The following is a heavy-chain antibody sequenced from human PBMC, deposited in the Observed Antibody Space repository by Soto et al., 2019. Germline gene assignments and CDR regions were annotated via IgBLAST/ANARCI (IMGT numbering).Heavy chain of an antibody. D-gene: IGHD2-21*01. CDR3: GGGGGWGWLHGDSYYLDY. CDR2: IIPIFGTA. Sequence: GASVKVSCKASGGTFSSYAISWVRQAPGQGLEWMGGIIPIFGTANYAQKFQGRVTITADKSTSTAYMELSSLRSEDTAVYYCGGGGGWGWLHGDSYYLDYWGQGTLVTVSS. J-gene: IGHJ4*02. V-gene: IGHV1-69*06. CDR1: GGTFSSYA.